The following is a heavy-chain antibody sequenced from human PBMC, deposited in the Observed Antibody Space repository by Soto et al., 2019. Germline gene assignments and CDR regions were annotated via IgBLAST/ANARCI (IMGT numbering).Heavy chain of an antibody. V-gene: IGHV1-3*01. D-gene: IGHD2-2*01. CDR2: INAGNGNT. CDR3: ARYCSSTSRPRLGY. J-gene: IGHJ4*02. Sequence: ASVKVSCKASGYTFTSYAMHWVRQAPGQRLEWMGWINAGNGNTKYSQKFQGRVTITRDTSAGTAYMELSSLRSEDTAVYYCARYCSSTSRPRLGYWGQGTLVTVSS. CDR1: GYTFTSYA.